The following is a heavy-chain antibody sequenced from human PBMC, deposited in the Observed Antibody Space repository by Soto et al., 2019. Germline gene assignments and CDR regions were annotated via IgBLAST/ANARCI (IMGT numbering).Heavy chain of an antibody. V-gene: IGHV4-30-2*01. CDR2: IYHSGST. CDR3: ASYRWLQPRFAY. Sequence: SETLSLTCAVSGGSISSGGYSWSWIRQPPGKGLEWIGYIYHSGSTYYNPSLKSRVTISVDRSKNHFSLKPSSVTAADTAVYYCASYRWLQPRFAYWGQGTLVTVSS. J-gene: IGHJ4*02. CDR1: GGSISSGGYS. D-gene: IGHD5-12*01.